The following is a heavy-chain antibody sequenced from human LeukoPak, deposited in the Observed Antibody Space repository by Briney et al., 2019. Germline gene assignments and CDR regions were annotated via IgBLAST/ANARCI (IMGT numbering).Heavy chain of an antibody. D-gene: IGHD6-13*01. CDR1: GGSISGHY. V-gene: IGHV4-59*11. CDR2: IYDIGST. Sequence: SETLSLTRTVSGGSISGHYWTWIRQPPGKGLEWIGYIYDIGSTTYDPSLKRRGTISVDTSKNQCSLKLISVTAADTAVYYCARGYSSWNPWGQGTLVTVSS. J-gene: IGHJ1*01. CDR3: ARGYSSWNP.